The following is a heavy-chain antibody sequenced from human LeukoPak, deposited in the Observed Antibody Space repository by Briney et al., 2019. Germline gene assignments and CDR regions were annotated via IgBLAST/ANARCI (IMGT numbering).Heavy chain of an antibody. CDR1: GFTFDDYG. CDR2: INWNGGST. D-gene: IGHD3-10*01. J-gene: IGHJ6*03. CDR3: ARDLVWFGEPKGYYNYMDV. Sequence: GGFLRLSCAASGFTFDDYGMSWVRQAPGKGLEWVSGINWNGGSTGYADSVKGRFTISRDNAKNSLYLQMNTLRAEDTAVYYCARDLVWFGEPKGYYNYMDVWGKGATVTVSS. V-gene: IGHV3-20*04.